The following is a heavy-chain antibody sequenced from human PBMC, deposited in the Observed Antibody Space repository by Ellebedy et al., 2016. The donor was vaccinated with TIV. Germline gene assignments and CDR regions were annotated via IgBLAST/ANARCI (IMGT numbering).Heavy chain of an antibody. J-gene: IGHJ4*02. V-gene: IGHV4-34*01. CDR1: GGSLSGSY. CDR2: ISHTGQT. D-gene: IGHD6-13*01. CDR3: ARGRVVGRSSLLFDY. Sequence: MPSETLSLTCAVYGGSLSGSYWSRIRQPPGKGLEWIGEISHTGQTYFDPSLKSRLTISMDTSKNQFSLRLSSVTAADTAFYYCARGRVVGRSSLLFDYWGQGALVTVSS.